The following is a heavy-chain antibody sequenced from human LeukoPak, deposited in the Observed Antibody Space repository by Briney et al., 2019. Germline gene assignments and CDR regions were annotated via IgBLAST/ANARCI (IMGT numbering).Heavy chain of an antibody. CDR3: ARGGTGSYFY. D-gene: IGHD2/OR15-2a*01. CDR1: GGSISGFY. Sequence: SETLSLTCSASGGSISGFYWSWIRQPPGKGLEWIAFIYNSGIMNYNPSLKSRVTISVDTSKNEFSLKLSSVTAADTAVYYCARGGTGSYFYWGQGTLVTVSS. CDR2: IYNSGIM. V-gene: IGHV4-59*01. J-gene: IGHJ4*02.